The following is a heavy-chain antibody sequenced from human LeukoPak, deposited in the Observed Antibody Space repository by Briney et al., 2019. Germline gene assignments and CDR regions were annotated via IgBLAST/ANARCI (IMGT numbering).Heavy chain of an antibody. D-gene: IGHD5-18*01. CDR1: GYTFTSYG. CDR3: ARDRTAMAYTTFDY. V-gene: IGHV1-18*01. Sequence: GASVTVSFKASGYTFTSYGISWVRQAPGQGLEWMGWISAYNGNTNYAQKLQGRVTMTTDTSTSTAYMELRSLRSDDTAVYYCARDRTAMAYTTFDYWGQGTLVTVSS. CDR2: ISAYNGNT. J-gene: IGHJ4*02.